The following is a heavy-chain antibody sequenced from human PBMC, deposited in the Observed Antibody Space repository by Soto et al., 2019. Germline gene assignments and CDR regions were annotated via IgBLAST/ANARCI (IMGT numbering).Heavy chain of an antibody. Sequence: GGSLRLSCAASGFTVSSNYMSWVRQAPGKGLEWVSVIYSGGSTYYADSVKGRFTISRDNSKNTLYLQMNSLRAADTAVYYCARDNYDFWSGPLYYGMDVWGQGTTVTVSS. J-gene: IGHJ6*02. CDR1: GFTVSSNY. CDR2: IYSGGST. D-gene: IGHD3-3*01. CDR3: ARDNYDFWSGPLYYGMDV. V-gene: IGHV3-53*01.